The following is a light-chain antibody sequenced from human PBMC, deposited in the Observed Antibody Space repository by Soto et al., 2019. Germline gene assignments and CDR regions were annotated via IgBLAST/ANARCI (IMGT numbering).Light chain of an antibody. CDR3: CSSAGSSRV. CDR1: SRDVGSYNL. CDR2: EGS. J-gene: IGLJ3*02. V-gene: IGLV2-23*01. Sequence: QSALTQPASVSGSPGQSITISCTGTSRDVGSYNLVSWYQQHPGKAPKLMIYEGSKRPSGVSNRFSGSKSGNTASLTISGLQAEDEADYYCCSSAGSSRVFGGGTKVTVL.